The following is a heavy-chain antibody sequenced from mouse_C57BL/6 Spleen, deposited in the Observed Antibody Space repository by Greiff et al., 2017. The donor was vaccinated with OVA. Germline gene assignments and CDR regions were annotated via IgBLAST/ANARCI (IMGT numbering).Heavy chain of an antibody. D-gene: IGHD1-1*01. CDR2: IYPGDGAT. J-gene: IGHJ1*03. Sequence: VQLQQSGAELVKPGASVKISCKASGYSFSSYWMNWVKQRPGKGLEWIGQIYPGDGATNYNGKFKGKATLTADKSSSPAYMQLSSLTAEDSAVYFCERSYYDVSSYLYFDVWGTGTTVTVSS. CDR3: ERSYYDVSSYLYFDV. CDR1: GYSFSSYW. V-gene: IGHV1-80*01.